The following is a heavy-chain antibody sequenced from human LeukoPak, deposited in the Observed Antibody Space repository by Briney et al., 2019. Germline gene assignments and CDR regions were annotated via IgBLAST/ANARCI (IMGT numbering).Heavy chain of an antibody. CDR3: ARHGSRYTSGWFEGEGYFDY. Sequence: PSETLSLTCTVSGGSISSYYWSRIRQPPGKGLEWIGFIYYSGSTNQNPSLKSRVTISVDTSKNQFSLKLSSVTAADTAVYYCARHGSRYTSGWFEGEGYFDYWGQGTLVTVSS. CDR1: GGSISSYY. J-gene: IGHJ4*02. V-gene: IGHV4-59*08. D-gene: IGHD6-19*01. CDR2: IYYSGST.